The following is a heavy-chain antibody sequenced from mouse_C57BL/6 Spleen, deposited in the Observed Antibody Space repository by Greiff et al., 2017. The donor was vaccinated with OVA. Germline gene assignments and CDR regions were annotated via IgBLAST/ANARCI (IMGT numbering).Heavy chain of an antibody. V-gene: IGHV1-42*01. CDR1: GYSFTGYY. Sequence: DVKLVESGPELVKPGASVKISCKASGYSFTGYYMNWVKQSPEKSLEWIGEINPSTGGTTYNQKFKAKATLTVDKSSSTAYMQLKSLTSEDSAVYYCARGGLNYAMDYWGQGTSVTVSS. J-gene: IGHJ4*01. D-gene: IGHD2-4*01. CDR3: ARGGLNYAMDY. CDR2: INPSTGGT.